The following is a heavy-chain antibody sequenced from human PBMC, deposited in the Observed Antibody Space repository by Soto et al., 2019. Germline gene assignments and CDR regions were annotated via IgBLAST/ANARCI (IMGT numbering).Heavy chain of an antibody. V-gene: IGHV4-59*01. D-gene: IGHD6-13*01. J-gene: IGHJ4*02. CDR3: ARDAPGSSYLDY. Sequence: YSGTTNYNPSLKSRVTISVDTSKKQFSLKLSSVTAADTAVYYCARDAPGSSYLDYWGQGTLVTVSS. CDR2: YSGTT.